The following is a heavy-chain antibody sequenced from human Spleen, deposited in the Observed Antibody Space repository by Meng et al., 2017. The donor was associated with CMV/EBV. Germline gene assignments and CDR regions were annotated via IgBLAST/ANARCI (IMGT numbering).Heavy chain of an antibody. CDR2: ISGSGGST. CDR1: GFTFSSYA. J-gene: IGHJ4*02. D-gene: IGHD3-22*01. Sequence: GGSLRLSCAASGFTFSSYATSWVRQAPGKGLEWVSAISGSGGSTYYADSVKGRFTISRDNSKNTLFLQMNSLRAEDTAVYYCAREYYYDSSGYVYWGQGTLVTVSS. V-gene: IGHV3-23*01. CDR3: AREYYYDSSGYVY.